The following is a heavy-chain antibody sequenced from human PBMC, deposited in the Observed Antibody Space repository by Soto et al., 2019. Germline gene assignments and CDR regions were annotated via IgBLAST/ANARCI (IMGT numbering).Heavy chain of an antibody. Sequence: GTLSHTFTVSCGSVSYGIYQWSWIRQSPGKRVEWIGYIHYAGNTNYNPSLKSQVSISVDTSKNPFSLKLTSVTAADTALYFCARLHFYDFWCGSDSLDVWGQGTPVTVSS. V-gene: IGHV4-61*03. CDR2: IHYAGNT. D-gene: IGHD3-3*01. CDR3: ARLHFYDFWCGSDSLDV. J-gene: IGHJ6*02. CDR1: CGSVSYGIYQ.